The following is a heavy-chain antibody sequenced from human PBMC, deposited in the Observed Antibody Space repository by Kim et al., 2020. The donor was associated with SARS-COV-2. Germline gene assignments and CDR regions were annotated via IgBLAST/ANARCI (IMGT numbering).Heavy chain of an antibody. Sequence: SETLSLTCTVSGGSISSYYWSWIRQPPGKGLEWIGYIYYSGSTNYNPSLKSRVTISVDTSKNQFSLKLSSVTAADTAVYYCARLYSGYDGFDYWGQGTLVTVSS. CDR3: ARLYSGYDGFDY. CDR2: IYYSGST. D-gene: IGHD5-12*01. CDR1: GGSISSYY. V-gene: IGHV4-59*01. J-gene: IGHJ4*02.